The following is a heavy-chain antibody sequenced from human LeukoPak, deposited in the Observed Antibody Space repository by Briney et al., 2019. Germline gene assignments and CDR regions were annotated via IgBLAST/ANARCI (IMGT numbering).Heavy chain of an antibody. V-gene: IGHV4-39*07. CDR1: GGSISSSSYY. D-gene: IGHD5-18*01. J-gene: IGHJ4*02. CDR3: ARAGYSYGYVFDY. CDR2: IYYSGST. Sequence: SETLSLTCTVSGGSISSSSYYWGWIRQPPGKGLEWIGSIYYSGSTYYNPSLKSRVTISVDTSKNQFSLKLSSVTAADTAVYYCARAGYSYGYVFDYWGQGTLATVSS.